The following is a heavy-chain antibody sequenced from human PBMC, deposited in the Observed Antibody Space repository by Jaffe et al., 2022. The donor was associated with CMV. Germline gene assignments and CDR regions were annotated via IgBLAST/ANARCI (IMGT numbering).Heavy chain of an antibody. J-gene: IGHJ6*02. V-gene: IGHV3-23*01. CDR2: ISGSGGST. CDR1: GFTFSSYA. Sequence: EVQLLESGGGLVQPGGSLRLSCAASGFTFSSYAMSWVRQAPGKGLEWVSAISGSGGSTYYADSVKGRFTISRDNSKNTLYLQMNSLRAEDTAVYYCAKGRRTAMVPYYYYYGMDVWGQGTTVTVSS. CDR3: AKGRRTAMVPYYYYYGMDV. D-gene: IGHD5-18*01.